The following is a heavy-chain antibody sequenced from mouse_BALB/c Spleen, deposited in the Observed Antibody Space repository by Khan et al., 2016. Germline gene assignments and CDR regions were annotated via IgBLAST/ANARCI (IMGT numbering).Heavy chain of an antibody. Sequence: QVQLKQSGAELVKAGASVKMSCKASGYTFTSYWMHWVKQRLGQGLEWFAETNPTNGRTYYNEKFKSKATLTVDKSSSTAYMLLSGPTFEDSSVYYFARSKKIVATYFDDWGQGTTLTVSS. CDR3: ARSKKIVATYFDD. J-gene: IGHJ2*01. D-gene: IGHD1-1*01. CDR1: GYTFTSYW. V-gene: IGHV1S81*02. CDR2: TNPTNGRT.